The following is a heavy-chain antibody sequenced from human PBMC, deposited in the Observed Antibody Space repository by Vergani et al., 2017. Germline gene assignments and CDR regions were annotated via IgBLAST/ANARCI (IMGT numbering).Heavy chain of an antibody. V-gene: IGHV4-34*01. Sequence: QVQLQQWGAGLLKPSETLSLTCAVYGGSFSGYYWSWIRQPPGKGLEWIGEINHSGSTNYNPSLKSRVTISVDTSKNQFSLRLSSVTAADTAVYYCATLEWGLLEPLFDPWGQGTLVTVSS. J-gene: IGHJ5*02. CDR2: INHSGST. CDR1: GGSFSGYY. D-gene: IGHD1-26*01. CDR3: ATLEWGLLEPLFDP.